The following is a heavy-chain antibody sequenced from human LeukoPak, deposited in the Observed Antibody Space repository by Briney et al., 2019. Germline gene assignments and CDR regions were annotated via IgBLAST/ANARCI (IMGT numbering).Heavy chain of an antibody. D-gene: IGHD2-15*01. J-gene: IGHJ4*02. Sequence: AASVKVSCKASGYTFTACYMHWVRQAPGQGLEWMGWINPNSGGTNYAQKFQGRVTMTRDTSISTAYMELSRLRSDDTAVYYCARSWRFCSGGGCYPIDYWGQGTLVTVSS. CDR3: ARSWRFCSGGGCYPIDY. CDR1: GYTFTACY. V-gene: IGHV1-2*02. CDR2: INPNSGGT.